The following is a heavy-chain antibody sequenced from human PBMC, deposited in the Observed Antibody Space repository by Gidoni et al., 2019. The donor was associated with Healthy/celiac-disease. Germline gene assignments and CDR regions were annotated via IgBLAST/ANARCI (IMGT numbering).Heavy chain of an antibody. J-gene: IGHJ4*02. CDR1: GFTFSNFA. Sequence: EVQLLESGGGLVQPGGSLRLSCTASGFTFSNFAMSWVRQPPGKGLEGVSAITDSGGNTYYADSVKGRFTISRDNSKNTLDLQMNSLRAEDTAVYYCVRRDGRWGQGTLVTVSS. CDR2: ITDSGGNT. CDR3: VRRDGR. V-gene: IGHV3-23*01. D-gene: IGHD1-26*01.